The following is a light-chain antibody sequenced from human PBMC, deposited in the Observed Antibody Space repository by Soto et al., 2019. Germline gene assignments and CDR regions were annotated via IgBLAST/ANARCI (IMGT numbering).Light chain of an antibody. V-gene: IGKV1-5*01. J-gene: IGKJ2*01. CDR1: HSISSW. CDR3: QQYNTYPYT. Sequence: DIQMTQSPSTLSASVGDRVTITCRASHSISSWLAWYQQKPWKAPKLLIYDASSMERGVPSRFSGSGSGTEFTLAIISVQTDDFETYSCQQYNTYPYTFVQGTNLEIK. CDR2: DAS.